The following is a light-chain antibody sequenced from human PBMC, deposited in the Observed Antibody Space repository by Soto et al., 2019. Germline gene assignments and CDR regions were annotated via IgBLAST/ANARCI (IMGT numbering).Light chain of an antibody. J-gene: IGLJ1*01. Sequence: QSVLTQPPSVSGAPGQRVTIACTGNNSNIGAGYDVHWYQQLPGTAPKLLIYGNTNRPSGVPDRFSGSKSGTSASLAITGLQAEDEADYYCQSYDSSLGGSVFGTGTKLTVL. CDR1: NSNIGAGYD. CDR3: QSYDSSLGGSV. CDR2: GNT. V-gene: IGLV1-40*01.